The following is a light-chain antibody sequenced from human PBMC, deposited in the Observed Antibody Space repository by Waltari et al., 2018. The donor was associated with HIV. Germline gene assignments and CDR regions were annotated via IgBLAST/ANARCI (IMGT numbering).Light chain of an antibody. Sequence: DLQMAQSPSSLSASVGDRLTLSCRARQPIGAKLNWYQVKWEDAPKLLLYGVSSLNSGVSSRFSGGGSGTKFTLTISSLQPGDSATYYCQQTYSVPRTFGRGTRVEI. CDR3: QQTYSVPRT. V-gene: IGKV1-39*01. CDR1: QPIGAK. CDR2: GVS. J-gene: IGKJ1*01.